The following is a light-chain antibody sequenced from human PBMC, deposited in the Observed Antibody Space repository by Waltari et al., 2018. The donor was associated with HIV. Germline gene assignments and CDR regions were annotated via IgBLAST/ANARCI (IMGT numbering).Light chain of an antibody. CDR2: GAS. J-gene: IGKJ4*01. CDR3: QQYDNLPLT. V-gene: IGKV1-33*01. Sequence: DIQMTQSPSSLSASVGDRVTITCQASQDISNNLNWYQQKPGKAPKLLIYGASNLETGVPSRFSGSGSGTDFTFTISSLQPEDIATYYCQQYDNLPLTFGGGTKVEIK. CDR1: QDISNN.